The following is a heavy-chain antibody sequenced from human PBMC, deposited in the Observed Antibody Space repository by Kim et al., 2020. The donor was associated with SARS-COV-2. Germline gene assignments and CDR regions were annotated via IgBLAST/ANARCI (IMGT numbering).Heavy chain of an antibody. CDR3: ATASYSYDSLNWFDP. CDR1: GYTLTELS. Sequence: ASVKVSCKVSGYTLTELSMHWVRQAPGKGLEWMGGFDPEDGETIYAQKFQGRVTMTEDTSTDTAYMELSSLRSEDTAVYYCATASYSYDSLNWFDPWGQGTLVTVSS. J-gene: IGHJ5*02. D-gene: IGHD3-22*01. CDR2: FDPEDGET. V-gene: IGHV1-24*01.